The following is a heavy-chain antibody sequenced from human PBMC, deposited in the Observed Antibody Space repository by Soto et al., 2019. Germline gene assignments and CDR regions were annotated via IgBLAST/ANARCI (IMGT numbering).Heavy chain of an antibody. V-gene: IGHV1-18*01. CDR3: ARGPYDFWSGITGHYFDY. CDR1: GYTFTSYG. J-gene: IGHJ4*02. D-gene: IGHD3-3*01. CDR2: ISAYNGKP. Sequence: QVQLVQSGAEVKKPGASVKVSCKASGYTFTSYGISWVRQAPGEGLEWMGWISAYNGKPQDAQKLQGRVTMTTDTSTSTAYMELRSLRSDDTAVYYCARGPYDFWSGITGHYFDYWGQGTLVTVSS.